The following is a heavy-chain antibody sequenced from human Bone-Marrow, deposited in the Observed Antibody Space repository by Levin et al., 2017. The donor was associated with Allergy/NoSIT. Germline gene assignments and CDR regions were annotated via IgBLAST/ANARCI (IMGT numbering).Heavy chain of an antibody. CDR3: ARGIGYDFWSGYTFDY. D-gene: IGHD3-3*01. Sequence: SETLSLTCTVSGGSISSYYWSWIRQPPGKGLEWIGYIYYSGSTNYNPSLKSRVTISVDTSKNQFSLKLSSVTAADTAVYYCARGIGYDFWSGYTFDYWGQGTLVTVSS. CDR2: IYYSGST. J-gene: IGHJ4*02. CDR1: GGSISSYY. V-gene: IGHV4-59*01.